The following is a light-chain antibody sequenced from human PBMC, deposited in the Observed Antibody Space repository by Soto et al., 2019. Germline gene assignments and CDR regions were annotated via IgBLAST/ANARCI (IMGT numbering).Light chain of an antibody. CDR1: ESISTY. V-gene: IGKV1-39*01. Sequence: DIQMTQSPSSLSASAGDRITITCRASESISTYLNWYQQKSGEAPKLLIFGSLNLQSGVPSRFSGGGSGTDFTLTIRSLQPEDFATYYCQQSYSPPKTFXQGTKVDIK. CDR3: QQSYSPPKT. J-gene: IGKJ1*01. CDR2: GSL.